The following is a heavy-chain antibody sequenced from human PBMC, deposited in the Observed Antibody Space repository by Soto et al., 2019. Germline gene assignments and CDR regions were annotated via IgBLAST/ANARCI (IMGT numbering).Heavy chain of an antibody. CDR3: ARAGYCSSTSCRHYYYYGMDV. Sequence: SQTLSLTCAISGDSVSSNSAAWNWIRQSPSRGLEWLGRTYYRSKWYNDYAVSVKSRITINPDTSKNQFSLQLNSVTPEDTAVYYCARAGYCSSTSCRHYYYYGMDVWGQGTTVTVSS. V-gene: IGHV6-1*01. CDR2: TYYRSKWYN. D-gene: IGHD2-2*01. J-gene: IGHJ6*02. CDR1: GDSVSSNSAA.